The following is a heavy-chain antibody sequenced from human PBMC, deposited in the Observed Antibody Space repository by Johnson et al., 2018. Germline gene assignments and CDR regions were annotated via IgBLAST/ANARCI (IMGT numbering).Heavy chain of an antibody. D-gene: IGHD1-26*01. CDR3: AKRWVGYIQP. CDR1: GFTFSSYD. CDR2: ISYDGSNK. V-gene: IGHV3-30*18. J-gene: IGHJ1*01. Sequence: QVQLVESGGGVVQPGRSLRLSYAASGFTFSSYDMHWVRPAPGKGLEWVAVISYDGSNKYSADSVKGRFTITRENSKHTLYLQMNSLRSEDTAVYYCAKRWVGYIQPWGQGTLVTVSS.